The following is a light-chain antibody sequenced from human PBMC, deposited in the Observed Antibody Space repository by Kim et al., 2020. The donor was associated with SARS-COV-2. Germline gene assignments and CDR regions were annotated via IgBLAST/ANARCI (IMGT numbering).Light chain of an antibody. CDR3: QQYNNWWT. CDR1: QSVNSN. J-gene: IGKJ1*01. CDR2: GAS. Sequence: SVSPGDRATLSCRASQSVNSNLAWYQQKPGQAPRLLIYGASARATGIPARFSGSGSATEFTLTISSLQSEDFAVYYCQQYNNWWTFGQGTKVDIK. V-gene: IGKV3-15*01.